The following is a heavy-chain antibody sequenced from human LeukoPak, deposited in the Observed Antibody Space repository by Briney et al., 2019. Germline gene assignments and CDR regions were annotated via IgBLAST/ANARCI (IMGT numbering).Heavy chain of an antibody. CDR3: AKGDTYYYDSSSYD. CDR1: GFTFSSYA. CDR2: ISGSGGST. J-gene: IGHJ4*02. V-gene: IGHV3-23*01. D-gene: IGHD3-22*01. Sequence: GGSLRLSCAASGFTFSSYAMSWVRQAPGKGLEWVSAISGSGGSTYYADSVKGRFTISRDNSKNTLYLQMNSLRAEDTAVYYCAKGDTYYYDSSSYDWGQGTLVTVSS.